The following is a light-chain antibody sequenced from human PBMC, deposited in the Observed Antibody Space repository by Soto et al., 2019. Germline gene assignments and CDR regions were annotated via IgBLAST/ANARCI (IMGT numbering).Light chain of an antibody. CDR1: NIGSKN. V-gene: IGLV3-21*02. CDR3: QVWDNSNEHHV. J-gene: IGLJ1*01. CDR2: DDS. Sequence: ELTQPPSVSVAPGQTARITCGGNNIGSKNVHWYQLKPGQAPVLVVYDDSDRPSGIPDRFSGSNSGNTATLTVSRVEAGDEADYYCQVWDNSNEHHVLGTGTKVTVL.